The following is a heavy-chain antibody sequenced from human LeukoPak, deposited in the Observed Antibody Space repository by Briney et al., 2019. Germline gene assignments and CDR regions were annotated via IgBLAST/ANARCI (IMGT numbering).Heavy chain of an antibody. CDR1: GGSISSGGYY. J-gene: IGHJ4*02. CDR3: AWSRRTTLDY. D-gene: IGHD4-11*01. V-gene: IGHV4-31*03. CDR2: TYYSGST. Sequence: PSETLSLTCTVSGGSISSGGYYWSWIRQHPGKGLEWIGYTYYSGSTYYNPSLKSRVTISVDTSKNQFSLKLSSVTAADTAVYYCAWSRRTTLDYWGQGTLVTVSS.